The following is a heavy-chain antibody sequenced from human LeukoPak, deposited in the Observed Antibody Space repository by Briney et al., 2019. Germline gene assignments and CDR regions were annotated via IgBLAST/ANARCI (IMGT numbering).Heavy chain of an antibody. J-gene: IGHJ5*02. CDR1: GFTFSDHY. V-gene: IGHV3-11*01. CDR3: AKEAYGDYVGDWFDP. Sequence: GGSLRLSCAASGFTFSDHYMSWIRQAPGKGLEWLSYNSSSGTTIYYTDSVKGRFTISRDNAKNSLYLQMNSLRAEDTAVYYCAKEAYGDYVGDWFDPWGQEPWSPSPQ. CDR2: NSSSGTTI. D-gene: IGHD4-17*01.